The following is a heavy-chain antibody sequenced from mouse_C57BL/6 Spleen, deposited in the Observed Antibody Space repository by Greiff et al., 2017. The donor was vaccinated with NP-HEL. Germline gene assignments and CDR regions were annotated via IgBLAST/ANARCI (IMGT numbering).Heavy chain of an antibody. D-gene: IGHD1-1*01. V-gene: IGHV5-4*01. CDR1: GFTFSSYA. J-gene: IGHJ4*01. CDR3: AREGNYYGSTYYAMDY. CDR2: ISDGGSYT. Sequence: EVQRVESGGGLVKPGGSLKLSCAASGFTFSSYAMSWVRQTPEKRLEWVATISDGGSYTYYPDNVKGRFTISRDNAKNNLYLQMSHLKSEDTAMYYCAREGNYYGSTYYAMDYWGQGTSVTVSS.